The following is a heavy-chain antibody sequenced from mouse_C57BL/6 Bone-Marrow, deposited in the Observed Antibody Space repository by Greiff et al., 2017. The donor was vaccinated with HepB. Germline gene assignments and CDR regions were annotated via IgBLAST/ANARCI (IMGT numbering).Heavy chain of an antibody. J-gene: IGHJ2*01. CDR3: VIDFFDY. CDR2: IRSKRSNYAT. CDR1: GFTFNTYA. V-gene: IGHV10-3*01. D-gene: IGHD2-4*01. Sequence: EVKLVESGGGLVQPKGSLKLSCAASGFTFNTYAMHWVRQAPGKGLEWVARIRSKRSNYATYYADSVKDRSTISRDDSPSMLYLQMNNLKTEDTAMYCCVIDFFDYWGQGTTLTVSS.